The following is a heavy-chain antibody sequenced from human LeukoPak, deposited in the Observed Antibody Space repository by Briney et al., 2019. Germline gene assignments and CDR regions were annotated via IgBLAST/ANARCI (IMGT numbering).Heavy chain of an antibody. D-gene: IGHD6-13*01. CDR1: GFTFSSYS. Sequence: GGSLRLSCAASGFTFSSYSMNWVRQAPGKGLEWVSYISSSSNTIYYADSVKGRFTISRDNSKNTLYLQMNSLRAEDTAVYYCARGVQQGDYFDYWGQGTLVTVSS. V-gene: IGHV3-48*01. CDR2: ISSSSNTI. J-gene: IGHJ4*02. CDR3: ARGVQQGDYFDY.